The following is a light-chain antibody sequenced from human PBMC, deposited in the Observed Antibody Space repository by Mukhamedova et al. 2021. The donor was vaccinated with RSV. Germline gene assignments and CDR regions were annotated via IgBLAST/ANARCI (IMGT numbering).Light chain of an antibody. CDR3: SSYAGSNNLV. CDR2: RNN. Sequence: YQQLPGTAPKLLIYRNNQRPSGVPDRFSGSKSGTSASLAISGLRSEDEADYYCSSYAGSNNLVFGGGTKLTVL. V-gene: IGLV1-47*01. J-gene: IGLJ2*01.